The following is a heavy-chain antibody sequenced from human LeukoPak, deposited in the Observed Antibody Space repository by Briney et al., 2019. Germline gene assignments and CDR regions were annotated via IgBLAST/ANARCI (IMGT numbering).Heavy chain of an antibody. CDR2: IYYSGTT. V-gene: IGHV4-59*01. J-gene: IGHJ4*02. D-gene: IGHD6-13*01. Sequence: PAETLSLTCTVSGGSMSSYYCSWIRQPPGKGLEWIGYIYYSGTTNYNPSLKKRVTISVDTSKNQFSLKVTSVTVADTAVYYCARDLGAAAGIGDFDYWGQGTLVTVSS. CDR3: ARDLGAAAGIGDFDY. CDR1: GGSMSSYY.